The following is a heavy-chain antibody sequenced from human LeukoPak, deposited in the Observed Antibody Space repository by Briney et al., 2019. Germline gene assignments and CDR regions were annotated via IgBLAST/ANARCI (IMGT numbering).Heavy chain of an antibody. CDR3: ARTYYYDSSGYFDY. CDR2: INPSGGST. Sequence: ASVKVSSKASGYTFTGYYIHWVRQAPGQGLEWMGMINPSGGSTSNAQKFQGRVTMTRDMSTSTFYMELSRLRSEDTAVYYCARTYYYDSSGYFDYGGQGTLVTVSA. J-gene: IGHJ4*02. V-gene: IGHV1-46*01. D-gene: IGHD3-22*01. CDR1: GYTFTGYY.